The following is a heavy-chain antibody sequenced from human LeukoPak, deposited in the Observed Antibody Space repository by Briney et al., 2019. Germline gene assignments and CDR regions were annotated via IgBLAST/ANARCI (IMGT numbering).Heavy chain of an antibody. J-gene: IGHJ4*02. CDR1: GFTFSSYS. V-gene: IGHV3-21*01. Sequence: PGGSLRLSCAACGFTFSSYSMNLVRQAPGKGLEWVSSISSSSSYIYYADSVKGRFTISRDNAKNSLYLQMNSLRAGDTAVYYCARDHDYGDYFPSYWGQGTLVTVSS. CDR2: ISSSSSYI. CDR3: ARDHDYGDYFPSY. D-gene: IGHD4-17*01.